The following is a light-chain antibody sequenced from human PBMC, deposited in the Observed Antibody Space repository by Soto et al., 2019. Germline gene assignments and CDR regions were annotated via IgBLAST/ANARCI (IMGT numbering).Light chain of an antibody. CDR1: QSTSSSF. CDR2: GAS. CDR3: QQDDKTPIK. V-gene: IGKV3-20*01. Sequence: MVLTQEPCIFFPYTGNKASLSCGASQSTSSSFLAWYQQKPGQAPRLLIYGASSRATGIPDRFSGTGSETDFTLTISRLEPEDFAVYYCQQDDKTPIKFGQGTRLEIK. J-gene: IGKJ5*01.